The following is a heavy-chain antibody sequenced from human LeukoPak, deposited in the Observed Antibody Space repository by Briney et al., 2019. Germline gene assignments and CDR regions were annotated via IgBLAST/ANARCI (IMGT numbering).Heavy chain of an antibody. CDR1: GFTFSSYA. D-gene: IGHD3-22*01. CDR3: ATGPQMYYYDSSGYLVY. Sequence: PGGSLRLSCAASGFTFSSYAMSWVRQAPGKGLEWVSAISGSGGSTYYADSVKGRFTISRDNSKNTLYLQMNSLRAEDTAVYYCATGPQMYYYDSSGYLVYWGQGTLVTVSS. CDR2: ISGSGGST. V-gene: IGHV3-23*01. J-gene: IGHJ4*02.